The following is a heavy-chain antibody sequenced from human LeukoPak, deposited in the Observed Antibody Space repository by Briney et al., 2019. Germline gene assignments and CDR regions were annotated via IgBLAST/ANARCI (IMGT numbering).Heavy chain of an antibody. CDR2: IKADGGEK. Sequence: GGSLRLSCAASGFTFSTYWMNWFRQTPGKGLEWVAKIKADGGEKDHVASVKGRFTISRDNAKNSLYLQMNSLRVEDTAVYYCARARFAYFDYWGQGTLVTVSS. J-gene: IGHJ4*02. D-gene: IGHD3-3*01. CDR3: ARARFAYFDY. V-gene: IGHV3-7*01. CDR1: GFTFSTYW.